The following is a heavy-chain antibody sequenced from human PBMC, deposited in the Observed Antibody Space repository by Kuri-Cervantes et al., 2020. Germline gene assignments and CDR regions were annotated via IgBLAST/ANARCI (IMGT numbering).Heavy chain of an antibody. Sequence: ETLSLTCAASGFPFSSYWMTWVRQAPGKGLEWVANIKQDGSVKYYVDSVKGRFTISRDNARNSLYLQINSLRDQDTAVYYCARIGYSSSSLDYWGQGTLVTVSS. CDR1: GFPFSSYW. J-gene: IGHJ4*02. CDR2: IKQDGSVK. D-gene: IGHD6-13*01. V-gene: IGHV3-7*01. CDR3: ARIGYSSSSLDY.